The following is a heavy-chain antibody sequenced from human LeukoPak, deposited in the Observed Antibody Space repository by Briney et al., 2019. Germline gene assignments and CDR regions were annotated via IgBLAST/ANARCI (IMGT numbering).Heavy chain of an antibody. CDR2: ISSSSSYI. D-gene: IGHD3-3*01. CDR1: GFTFSSYS. Sequence: PGGSLRHSCAASGFTFSSYSMNWVRQAPGKGLEWVSSISSSSSYIYYADSVKGRFTISRDNAKNSLYLQMNSLRAEDTAVYYCARDRSHDFWSGLLGYWGQGTLVTVSS. J-gene: IGHJ4*02. V-gene: IGHV3-21*01. CDR3: ARDRSHDFWSGLLGY.